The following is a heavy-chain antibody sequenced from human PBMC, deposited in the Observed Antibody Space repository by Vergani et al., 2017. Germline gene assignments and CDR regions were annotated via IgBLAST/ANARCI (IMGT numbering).Heavy chain of an antibody. CDR1: GFTFSSYW. Sequence: EVQLLESGGGLVQPGGSLRLSCAASGFTFSSYWMSWVRQAPGKGLEWVANIKQDGSEKYYVDSVKGRFTISRDNAKNSLYLQMNSLRAEDTAVYYCARDLGDGYNPVGYWGQGTLVTVSS. CDR3: ARDLGDGYNPVGY. V-gene: IGHV3-7*01. D-gene: IGHD5-24*01. CDR2: IKQDGSEK. J-gene: IGHJ4*02.